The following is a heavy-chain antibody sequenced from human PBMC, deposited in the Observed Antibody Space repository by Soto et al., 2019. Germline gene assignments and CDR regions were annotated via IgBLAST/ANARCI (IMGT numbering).Heavy chain of an antibody. CDR1: GYSFTSYD. J-gene: IGHJ4*02. Sequence: QVQLVQSGAEVKKPRASVRVSWKASGYSFTSYDISWVRQAPGQGLEWMGWISAYNGNTNYAQKLQGRVTMTTDTSTNTAYMELRSLRSDDTAVYYCARDNGYESDYWGQGTLVTVSS. V-gene: IGHV1-18*01. CDR3: ARDNGYESDY. CDR2: ISAYNGNT. D-gene: IGHD5-12*01.